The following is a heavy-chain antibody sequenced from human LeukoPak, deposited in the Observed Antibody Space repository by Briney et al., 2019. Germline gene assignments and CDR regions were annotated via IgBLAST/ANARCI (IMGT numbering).Heavy chain of an antibody. J-gene: IGHJ4*02. D-gene: IGHD6-6*01. CDR2: ISSSSSNI. CDR1: GFTFSNYG. CDR3: ARGGAARPDY. Sequence: PGGSLRLSCAASGFTFSNYGMNWVRQAPGKGLEWVSYISSSSSNIAYADSVKGRFTISRDNVRNSPYLQINSLRVEDTSVYYCARGGAARPDYWGQGTLVSVFS. V-gene: IGHV3-48*04.